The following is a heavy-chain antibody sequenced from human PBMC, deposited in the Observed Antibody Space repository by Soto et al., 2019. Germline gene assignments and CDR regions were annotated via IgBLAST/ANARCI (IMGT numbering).Heavy chain of an antibody. CDR1: GGTFSSYA. V-gene: IGHV1-69*13. CDR2: IIPIFGTA. J-gene: IGHJ6*02. D-gene: IGHD3-3*01. CDR3: AGERRTIFGVVIPFYYYYGMDV. Sequence: GASVKVSCKASGGTFSSYAISWVRQAPGQGLEWMGGIIPIFGTANYAQKFQGRVTITADESTSTAYMELSSLRSEDTAVYYCAGERRTIFGVVIPFYYYYGMDVWGQGTTVTVSS.